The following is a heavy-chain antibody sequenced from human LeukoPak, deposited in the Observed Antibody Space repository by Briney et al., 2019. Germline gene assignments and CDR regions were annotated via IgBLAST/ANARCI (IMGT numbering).Heavy chain of an antibody. Sequence: PSETLSLTCAVYGGSFSGYYWSWIRQPPGKGLEWIGEINHSGSTNYNPSLKSRVTISVDTSKNQFSLKPSSVTAADTAVYYCARGISYYYYYYMDVWGKGTTVTVSS. CDR1: GGSFSGYY. CDR3: ARGISYYYYYYMDV. J-gene: IGHJ6*03. CDR2: INHSGST. D-gene: IGHD1-14*01. V-gene: IGHV4-34*01.